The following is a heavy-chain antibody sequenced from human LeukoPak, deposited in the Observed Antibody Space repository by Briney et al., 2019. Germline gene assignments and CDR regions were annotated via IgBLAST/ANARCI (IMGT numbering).Heavy chain of an antibody. D-gene: IGHD3-3*01. CDR3: ARRGLRPDYYYMDV. V-gene: IGHV3-23*01. CDR2: ISGSGGST. Sequence: GSLRLSCAASGFTFSSYAMSWVRQAPGKGLEWVSAISGSGGSTYYADSVKGRFTISRDNSKNTLYLQMNSLRAEDTAVYYCARRGLRPDYYYMDVWGKGTTVTVSS. J-gene: IGHJ6*03. CDR1: GFTFSSYA.